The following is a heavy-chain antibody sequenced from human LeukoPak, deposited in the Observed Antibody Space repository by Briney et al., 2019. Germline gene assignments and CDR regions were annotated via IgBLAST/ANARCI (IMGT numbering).Heavy chain of an antibody. CDR2: ISSGSSTT. D-gene: IGHD3-3*01. J-gene: IGHJ4*02. CDR3: ARDPESGYHYFDY. Sequence: PGGSLRLSCAASGFTFSSYSMNWVRQAPGKGLEWVSYISSGSSTTYCADSVKGRFTISKDNAKNSLFLQMNSLRAEDTAVYYCARDPESGYHYFDYWGQGTLVTVS. V-gene: IGHV3-48*01. CDR1: GFTFSSYS.